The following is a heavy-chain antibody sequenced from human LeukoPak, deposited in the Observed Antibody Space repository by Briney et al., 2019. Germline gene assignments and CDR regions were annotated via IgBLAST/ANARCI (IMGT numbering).Heavy chain of an antibody. CDR2: IYYSGST. CDR1: GGSISSYY. Sequence: SETLSLTCTVSGGSISSYYWSWIRQPPGKGLEWIGYIYYSGSTNYNPSLKSRVTISVDTSKNQFSLKLSSVTAADTAVYYCAREFGVVSHFDYWGQGTLVTVSS. D-gene: IGHD3-3*01. V-gene: IGHV4-59*12. CDR3: AREFGVVSHFDY. J-gene: IGHJ4*02.